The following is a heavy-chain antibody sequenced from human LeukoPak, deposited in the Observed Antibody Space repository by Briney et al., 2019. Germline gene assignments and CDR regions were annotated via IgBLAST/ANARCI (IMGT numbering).Heavy chain of an antibody. CDR3: AKFALRYCSGGSCHPFDY. CDR1: GFSFSSYA. D-gene: IGHD2-15*01. CDR2: MSSSDDGR. J-gene: IGHJ4*02. V-gene: IGHV3-23*01. Sequence: PGGSLRLSCATSGFSFSSYAMSWVRQAPGKGLEWVSAMSSSDDGRYYAASVRGRFTISRDTSRSTLYLQMNSLRAEDAAVYYCAKFALRYCSGGSCHPFDYWGQGTLVTVSS.